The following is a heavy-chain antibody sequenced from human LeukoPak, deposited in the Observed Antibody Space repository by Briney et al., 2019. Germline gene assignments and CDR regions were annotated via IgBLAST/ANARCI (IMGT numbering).Heavy chain of an antibody. D-gene: IGHD6-13*01. CDR3: ARAEAPGTSGC. Sequence: QPGGSLRLSCAASGFTFSSYGMHWVRQAPGKGLEWVAIIKEDGSEKYYVDSVKGRFTISRDNAKNSLYLQMNSLRAEDTAVYYCARAEAPGTSGCWGQGTLVTVSS. CDR1: GFTFSSYG. CDR2: IKEDGSEK. J-gene: IGHJ4*02. V-gene: IGHV3-7*03.